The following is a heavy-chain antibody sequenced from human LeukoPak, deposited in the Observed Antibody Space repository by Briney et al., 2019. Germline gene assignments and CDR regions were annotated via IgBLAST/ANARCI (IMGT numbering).Heavy chain of an antibody. J-gene: IGHJ2*01. CDR2: ISGSGDNT. CDR3: ASRGSSKFFDL. D-gene: IGHD1-26*01. CDR1: GXTFSSYA. Sequence: PGGSLRLSCAASGXTFSSYAMSWVRQAPGKGLKWVSAISGSGDNTYYADSVKGRCTISRDNSKNTLYLQMNSLSAEDTAVYYCASRGSSKFFDLWGRGTLVTVSS. V-gene: IGHV3-23*01.